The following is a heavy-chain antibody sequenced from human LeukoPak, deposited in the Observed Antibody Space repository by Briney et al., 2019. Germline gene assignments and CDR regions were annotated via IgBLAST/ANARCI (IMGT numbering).Heavy chain of an antibody. CDR1: GFTVSSNY. CDR2: IYSGGST. Sequence: PGGSLRLSCAASGFTVSSNYMSWVRQAPGKGLEWVSVIYSGGSTYYADSVKGRFTISRDNSKNTLYLQMNSLRAEDTAVYYCARAPKNYDILTGFDYWGQGTLVTVSS. CDR3: ARAPKNYDILTGFDY. D-gene: IGHD3-9*01. V-gene: IGHV3-53*01. J-gene: IGHJ4*02.